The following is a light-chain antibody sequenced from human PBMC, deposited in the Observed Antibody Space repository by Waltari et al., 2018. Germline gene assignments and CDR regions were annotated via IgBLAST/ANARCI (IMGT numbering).Light chain of an antibody. J-gene: IGLJ1*01. Sequence: QSDLTQPASVSGSPGHSIPISCTGTNSDVGAYDYVSWYQQYPGKAPKLVIFDVSSRPSGASGRFSGSKSGNTASLIISHLQAEDEADYYCSSYTTNRHYVFGAGTKVTVL. CDR1: NSDVGAYDY. CDR3: SSYTTNRHYV. CDR2: DVS. V-gene: IGLV2-14*01.